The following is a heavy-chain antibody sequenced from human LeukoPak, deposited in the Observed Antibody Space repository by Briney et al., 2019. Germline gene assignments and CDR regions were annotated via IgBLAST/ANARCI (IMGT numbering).Heavy chain of an antibody. J-gene: IGHJ5*02. CDR3: ARRITMVRGVNWFDP. Sequence: SETLSLTCAVYGGSFSGYYWSWIPQPPGKGLEWIGEINHSGSTNYNPSLKSRVTISVATSKNQFSLKLSSVTAADTAVYYCARRITMVRGVNWFDPWGQGTLVTVSS. D-gene: IGHD3-10*01. V-gene: IGHV4-34*01. CDR2: INHSGST. CDR1: GGSFSGYY.